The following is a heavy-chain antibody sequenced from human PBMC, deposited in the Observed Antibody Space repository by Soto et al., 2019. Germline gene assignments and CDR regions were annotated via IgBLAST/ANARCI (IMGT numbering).Heavy chain of an antibody. D-gene: IGHD3-3*01. CDR2: ISAYNGNT. V-gene: IGHV1-18*01. J-gene: IGHJ4*02. CDR3: ARETTPYYEFWSGYQYFDY. CDR1: GYTFTSYG. Sequence: QVQLVQSGAEVKKPGASVKVSCKASGYTFTSYGISWVRQAPGQGLEWMGWISAYNGNTNYAQKLQGRVTMTTDTSTSTAYMELRSLRSDDTAVYYCARETTPYYEFWSGYQYFDYWGQGTLVTVSS.